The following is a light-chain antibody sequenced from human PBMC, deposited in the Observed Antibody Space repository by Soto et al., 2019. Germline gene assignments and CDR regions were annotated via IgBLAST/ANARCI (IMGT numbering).Light chain of an antibody. V-gene: IGKV3-11*01. CDR2: DAS. Sequence: EIVLTQSPATLSLSPGERATLSCRASQSVSSYLAWYQQKPGQAPRLLIYDASNRATGIPARFSGSGAGTDFTLTCSRLEPEDVAVYYCQQRSDWPLTFGGGTKVEIK. J-gene: IGKJ4*01. CDR3: QQRSDWPLT. CDR1: QSVSSY.